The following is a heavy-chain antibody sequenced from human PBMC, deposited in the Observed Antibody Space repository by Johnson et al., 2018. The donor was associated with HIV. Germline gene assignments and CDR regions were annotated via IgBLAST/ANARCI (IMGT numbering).Heavy chain of an antibody. J-gene: IGHJ3*02. CDR2: IYSGGST. V-gene: IGHV3-66*01. Sequence: VHLVESGGGLVQPGGSLRLSCAASGFTVSSNYMSWVRQAPGKGLEWVSVIYSGGSTYYADSVKGRFTISRDNSKNTLYLQMNSLRAEDTAVYYCARIDYSNYEEAFDIWGQGTMVTVSS. CDR1: GFTVSSNY. D-gene: IGHD4-11*01. CDR3: ARIDYSNYEEAFDI.